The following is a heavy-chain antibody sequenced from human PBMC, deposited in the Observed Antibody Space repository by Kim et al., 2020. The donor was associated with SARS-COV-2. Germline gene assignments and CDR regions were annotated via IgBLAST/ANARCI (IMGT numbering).Heavy chain of an antibody. Sequence: SETLSLTCAVYGGSFSGYYWSWIRQPPGKGLEWIGEINHSGSTNYNPSLKSRVTISVDTSKNQFSLKLSSVTAADTAVYYCARGVTVVRNWFDPWGQGTLVTVSS. CDR1: GGSFSGYY. J-gene: IGHJ5*02. CDR3: ARGVTVVRNWFDP. CDR2: INHSGST. V-gene: IGHV4-34*01. D-gene: IGHD2-15*01.